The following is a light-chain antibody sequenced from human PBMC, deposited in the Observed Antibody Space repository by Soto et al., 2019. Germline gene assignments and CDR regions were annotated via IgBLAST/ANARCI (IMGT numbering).Light chain of an antibody. CDR3: PKRSNWPPVT. J-gene: IGKJ4*01. Sequence: EIVLTQSPATLSLSPGERATLSCRASQSVSSYLAWYQQKPGQAPRLLIYDASNRATGIPARFSGSGSGTDFTLTISSLEPEDFAIYYFPKRSNWPPVTFGGGTNVEIK. CDR1: QSVSSY. CDR2: DAS. V-gene: IGKV3-11*01.